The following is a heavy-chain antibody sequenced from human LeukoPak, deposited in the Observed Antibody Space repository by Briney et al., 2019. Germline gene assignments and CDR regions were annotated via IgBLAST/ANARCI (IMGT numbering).Heavy chain of an antibody. D-gene: IGHD6-13*01. Sequence: GRSLRLSCAASGFTFSSYAMYWVRQAPGKGLEWVALISYDGSNKYYADSVKGRFTISRDNSKKTLYLQMNSLRAEDTAVYYCARGSRIAAAGPDWFDPWGQGTLVTVSS. J-gene: IGHJ5*02. CDR2: ISYDGSNK. CDR1: GFTFSSYA. CDR3: ARGSRIAAAGPDWFDP. V-gene: IGHV3-30-3*01.